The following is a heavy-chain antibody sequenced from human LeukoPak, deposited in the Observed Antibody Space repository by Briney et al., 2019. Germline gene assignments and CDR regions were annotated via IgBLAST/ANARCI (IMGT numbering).Heavy chain of an antibody. V-gene: IGHV4-59*01. J-gene: IGHJ4*02. CDR1: GGSISSYY. Sequence: SETLSLTCTVPGGSISSYYWSSIRQPPGKGLEWLGYIYYSGSTNYNPSPKSRVTISVDTSKNQFSLKLSSVTAADTAVYYCARATYDILTGYPYYFDXWGQGTLVTVSS. CDR3: ARATYDILTGYPYYFDX. CDR2: IYYSGST. D-gene: IGHD3-9*01.